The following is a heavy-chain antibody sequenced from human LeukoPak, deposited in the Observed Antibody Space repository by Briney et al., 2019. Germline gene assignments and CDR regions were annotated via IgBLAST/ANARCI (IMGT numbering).Heavy chain of an antibody. Sequence: EGSLRLSCAASGFTFDSYGMNWVRQAPGKGLEWVSGISGSGVYTYYADSVKGRFTISRDNSKNTLYLVMNSLRVDDTAVYYCAKAVDLATISVDIWGQGTMVTVSS. J-gene: IGHJ3*02. CDR3: AKAVDLATISVDI. CDR2: ISGSGVYT. D-gene: IGHD5-24*01. V-gene: IGHV3-23*01. CDR1: GFTFDSYG.